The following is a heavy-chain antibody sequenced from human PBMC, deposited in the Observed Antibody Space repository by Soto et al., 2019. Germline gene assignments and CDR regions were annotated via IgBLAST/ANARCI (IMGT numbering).Heavy chain of an antibody. V-gene: IGHV4-39*01. CDR3: AGSTSWFDP. J-gene: IGHJ5*02. CDR2: IYYSGST. CDR1: GGSISSSSYY. Sequence: QLQLQESGPGLVKPSETLSLTCTVSGGSISSSSYYWGWIRQPPGKGLEWIGSIYYSGSTYYNPSLTSRVTISIDTSKIHFSLKLSSVTAADTAVYYCAGSTSWFDPWGQGTLVTVSS. D-gene: IGHD6-13*01.